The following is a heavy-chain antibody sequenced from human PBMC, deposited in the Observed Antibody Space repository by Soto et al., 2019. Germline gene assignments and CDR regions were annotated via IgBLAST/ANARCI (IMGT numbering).Heavy chain of an antibody. V-gene: IGHV3-9*01. J-gene: IGHJ3*02. CDR2: ISWNSGSI. D-gene: IGHD6-19*01. CDR1: GFTFDDYA. CDR3: AKDLPPGIAVAVGDAFDI. Sequence: EVQLVESGGGLVQPGRSLRLSCAASGFTFDDYAMHWVRQAPGKGLEWVYGISWNSGSIGYADSVKGRFTISRDNAKNSLYLQMNSLRAEDTALYYCAKDLPPGIAVAVGDAFDIWGQGTMVTVSS.